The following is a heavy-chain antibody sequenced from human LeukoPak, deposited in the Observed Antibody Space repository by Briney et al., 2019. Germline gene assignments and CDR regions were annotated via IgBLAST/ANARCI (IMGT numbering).Heavy chain of an antibody. J-gene: IGHJ4*02. D-gene: IGHD3-22*01. CDR2: IWYDESNK. CDR1: GFTFSSYG. CDR3: ARDTTNYDSSGYYYDY. V-gene: IGHV3-33*01. Sequence: GGSLRLSCAASGFTFSSYGMHWVRQAPGKGLEWVAVIWYDESNKYYADSVKGRFTISRDNSKNTLYLQVNSLRAEDTAVYYCARDTTNYDSSGYYYDYWGQGTLVTVSS.